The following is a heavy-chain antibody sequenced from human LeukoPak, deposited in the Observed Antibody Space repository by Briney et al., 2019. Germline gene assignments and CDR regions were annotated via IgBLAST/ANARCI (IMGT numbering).Heavy chain of an antibody. Sequence: SETLSLTCAVYGGSFSGYYWSWIRQPPGKGLEWIGEINHSGSTNYNPSLKSRVTVSVATYKNQFSLKLSSVTAADTAVYYCARGRSAGYCSSTSCRPRKYYYYMDVWGKGTTVTVSS. CDR3: ARGRSAGYCSSTSCRPRKYYYYMDV. D-gene: IGHD2-2*01. V-gene: IGHV4-34*01. CDR2: INHSGST. J-gene: IGHJ6*03. CDR1: GGSFSGYY.